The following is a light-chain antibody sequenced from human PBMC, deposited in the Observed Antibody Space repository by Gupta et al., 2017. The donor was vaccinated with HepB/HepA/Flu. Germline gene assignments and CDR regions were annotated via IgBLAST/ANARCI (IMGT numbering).Light chain of an antibody. CDR2: DVT. Sequence: QSALTQPASVSGSPGRSITISCTGTSSDVGRYNLVSWYQHHPGKAPKLMIYDVTKRPAGVTNRFSGSKSGNAASLTISGLQAEDEADYHCCSDGCYTTLIFGGGTKLTVL. CDR1: SSDVGRYNL. CDR3: CSDGCYTTLI. V-gene: IGLV2-23*02. J-gene: IGLJ2*01.